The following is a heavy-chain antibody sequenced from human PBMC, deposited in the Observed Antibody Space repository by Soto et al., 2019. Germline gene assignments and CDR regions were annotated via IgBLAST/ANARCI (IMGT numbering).Heavy chain of an antibody. Sequence: QVQLQQWGAGLLKPSETLSLTCAVYGGSFSGYYWSWIRQPPGKGLEWIGEINHSGSTNYNPSLKSRVTISVDTSKNQFSLKLSSVTAADTAVYYCARGHSSSWYRVFDYRGQGTLVTVSS. CDR2: INHSGST. V-gene: IGHV4-34*01. CDR1: GGSFSGYY. D-gene: IGHD6-13*01. J-gene: IGHJ4*02. CDR3: ARGHSSSWYRVFDY.